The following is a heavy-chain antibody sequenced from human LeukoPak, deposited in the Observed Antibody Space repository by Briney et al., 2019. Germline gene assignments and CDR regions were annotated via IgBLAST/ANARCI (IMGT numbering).Heavy chain of an antibody. CDR3: ARGEANGLRYFDWLLD. Sequence: ASVKVSCKASGGTFSSYAISWVRQAPGQGLEWMGRINPNSGGTNYAQKFQGRVTMTRDTSISTAYMELSRLRSDDTAVYYCARGEANGLRYFDWLLDWGPGTLVTVSS. CDR1: GGTFSSYA. J-gene: IGHJ4*02. CDR2: INPNSGGT. V-gene: IGHV1-2*06. D-gene: IGHD3-9*01.